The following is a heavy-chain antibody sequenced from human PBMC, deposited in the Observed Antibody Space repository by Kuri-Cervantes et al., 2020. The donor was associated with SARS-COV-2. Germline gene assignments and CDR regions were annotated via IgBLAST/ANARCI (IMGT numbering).Heavy chain of an antibody. CDR3: ARGPTGDAFDI. CDR1: GYTFTSYG. CDR2: ISAYNGNT. J-gene: IGHJ3*02. Sequence: ASVKVSCKASGYTFTSYGISWVRQAPGQGLEWMGWISAYNGNTNYAQKFQGRVTMTRGTSTSTVYMELSSPRSEDTAVYYCARGPTGDAFDIWGQGTMVTVSS. V-gene: IGHV1-18*01. D-gene: IGHD1-1*01.